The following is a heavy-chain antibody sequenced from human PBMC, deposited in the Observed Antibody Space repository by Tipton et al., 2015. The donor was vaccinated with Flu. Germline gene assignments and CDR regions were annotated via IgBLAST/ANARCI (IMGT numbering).Heavy chain of an antibody. V-gene: IGHV1-69*01. CDR2: IIPVLDIT. J-gene: IGHJ2*01. CDR1: GGTFTSYA. CDR3: ATQLPWGDYGGRSPDWYSDL. Sequence: QLVQSGAEVKKPGSSVKVSCTATGGTFTSYAINWVRQAPGQGLQWMGGIIPVLDITDYAQRFQGRVTITADEITRTAYLDLSSLRSEDTAIYYCATQLPWGDYGGRSPDWYSDLWGRGTLVTVSS. D-gene: IGHD4-23*01.